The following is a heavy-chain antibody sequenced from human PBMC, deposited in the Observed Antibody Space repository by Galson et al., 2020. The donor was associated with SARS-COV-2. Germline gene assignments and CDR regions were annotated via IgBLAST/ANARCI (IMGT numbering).Heavy chain of an antibody. J-gene: IGHJ6*02. CDR2: INHSGTT. Sequence: SETLSLTCAVYGGSFNGYCWSWIRQPPGKGLEWIGEINHSGTTNYNPSLKSRITMSVDMSKNQFSLRLSSVTAADTAVYYCAREGTQYSSGWYGGYYYYGMDVWGQGTTVTVSS. CDR3: AREGTQYSSGWYGGYYYYGMDV. V-gene: IGHV4-34*01. D-gene: IGHD6-19*01. CDR1: GGSFNGYC.